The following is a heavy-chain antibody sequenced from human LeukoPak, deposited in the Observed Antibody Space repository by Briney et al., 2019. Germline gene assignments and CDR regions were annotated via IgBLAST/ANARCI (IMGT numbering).Heavy chain of an antibody. CDR1: GFTFSSYW. J-gene: IGHJ6*02. CDR2: INTDGSST. Sequence: GGSLRLSCAASGFTFSSYWMHWVRQAPGKGLVWVSRINTDGSSTSYADSVKGRFTISRDNSKNTLYLQMNRLRVEDTAVYYCAKEIDSLNYYYYGMDVWGQGTTVTVSS. V-gene: IGHV3-74*01. CDR3: AKEIDSLNYYYYGMDV. D-gene: IGHD2-21*01.